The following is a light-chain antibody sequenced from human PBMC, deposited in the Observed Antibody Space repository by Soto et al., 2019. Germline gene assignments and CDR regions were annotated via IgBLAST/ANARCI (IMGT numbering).Light chain of an antibody. Sequence: SYELTQPPSVSVSPGQTASITCSGDKLGNKYTCWYQQKPGQSPVLVLHQDDKRPSGIPERFSGSNSGNTATLTISGTQAVDEADYYCQAWDSSSVVFGGGTQLTVL. CDR1: KLGNKY. CDR2: QDD. V-gene: IGLV3-1*01. J-gene: IGLJ2*01. CDR3: QAWDSSSVV.